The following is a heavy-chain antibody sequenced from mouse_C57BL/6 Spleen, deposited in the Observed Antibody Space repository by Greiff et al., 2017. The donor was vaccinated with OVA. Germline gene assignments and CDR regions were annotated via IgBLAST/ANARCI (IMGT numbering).Heavy chain of an antibody. CDR1: GFSFNTYA. CDR2: IRSKSNNYAT. D-gene: IGHD2-4*01. CDR3: VRYDSSFAY. J-gene: IGHJ3*01. Sequence: EVQLQESGGGLVQPKGSLKLSCAASGFSFNTYAMNWVRQAPGQGLEWVARIRSKSNNYATYYAVSVQDRITISRDESESMLNLQMNNLKTEDTAMYYCVRYDSSFAYWGQGTLVTVSA. V-gene: IGHV10-1*01.